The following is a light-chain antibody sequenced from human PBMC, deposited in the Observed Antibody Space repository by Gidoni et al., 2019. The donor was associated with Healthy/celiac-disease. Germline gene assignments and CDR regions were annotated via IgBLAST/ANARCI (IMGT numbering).Light chain of an antibody. CDR1: SSDVGGYNY. CDR3: SSYTSSSTR. V-gene: IGLV2-14*01. Sequence: QSALTQPASVSGSPGQSITISCTGTSSDVGGYNYVSWYQQHPGKAPKLMIYEVSNRPSGVSNRFSGSKSGKTASLTISGLQAEDEADYYCSSYTSSSTRFGTGTKVTVL. J-gene: IGLJ1*01. CDR2: EVS.